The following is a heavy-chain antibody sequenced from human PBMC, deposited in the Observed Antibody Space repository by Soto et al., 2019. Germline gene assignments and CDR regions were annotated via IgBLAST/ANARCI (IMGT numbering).Heavy chain of an antibody. J-gene: IGHJ4*02. CDR2: VKRKTNGGTT. D-gene: IGHD3-10*01. Sequence: PGGSLRLSCAASGFTFTNAWMSWVRQAPGKGLEWVGRVKRKTNGGTTYYAAPVKDRFNISRDDSKNTLYLQMNNLKTEDTAVYYCATCYGSGTDCQEDYLAFWGQGTPVTVSS. CDR3: ATCYGSGTDCQEDYLAF. CDR1: GFTFTNAW. V-gene: IGHV3-15*01.